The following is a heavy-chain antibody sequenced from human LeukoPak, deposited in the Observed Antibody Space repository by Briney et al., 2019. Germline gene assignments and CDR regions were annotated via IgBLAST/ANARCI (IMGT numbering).Heavy chain of an antibody. J-gene: IGHJ4*02. Sequence: GASVKVSCKASGYTFTSYDINWVRQATGQGLEWMGWMNPNSGNTGYAQKFQGRVTMTRNTSISTAYMELSSLRSEDTAVYYCASGILTDYDFDYWGQGTLVTVSS. CDR1: GYTFTSYD. D-gene: IGHD3-9*01. CDR2: MNPNSGNT. CDR3: ASGILTDYDFDY. V-gene: IGHV1-8*01.